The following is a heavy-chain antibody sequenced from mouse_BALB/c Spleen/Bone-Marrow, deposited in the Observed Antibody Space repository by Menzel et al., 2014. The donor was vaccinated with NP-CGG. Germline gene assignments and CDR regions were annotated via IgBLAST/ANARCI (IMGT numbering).Heavy chain of an antibody. CDR1: GFNIKDTY. Sequence: VQLQQSGAELVKPGASVKLSCTASGFNIKDTYMHWVKQRPEQGLEWIRRIDPANGNTKYDPKFQGKATITADTSSNTAYLQLSSLTSEDTAVYYCARSGDYGSSLAYWGQGTLVTVSA. V-gene: IGHV14-3*02. J-gene: IGHJ3*01. CDR2: IDPANGNT. CDR3: ARSGDYGSSLAY. D-gene: IGHD1-1*01.